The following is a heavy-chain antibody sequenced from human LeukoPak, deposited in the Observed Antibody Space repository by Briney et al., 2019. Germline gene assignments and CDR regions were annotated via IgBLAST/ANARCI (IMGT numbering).Heavy chain of an antibody. V-gene: IGHV3-9*01. J-gene: IGHJ5*02. CDR1: GFTFDDHA. D-gene: IGHD3-3*01. Sequence: PGGSLRLSCTASGFTFDDHAMHWVRQPPGKGLEWVSGITWNSGSIGYADSAKGRFTLSRDNAKDALYLEMNSLRTADTALYYCTKAHDFWSGFDHWGQGALVTVSS. CDR3: TKAHDFWSGFDH. CDR2: ITWNSGSI.